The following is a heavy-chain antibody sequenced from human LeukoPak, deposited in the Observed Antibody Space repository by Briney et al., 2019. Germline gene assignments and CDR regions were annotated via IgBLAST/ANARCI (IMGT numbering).Heavy chain of an antibody. CDR3: ARDQYYDSKGWFDP. V-gene: IGHV1-69*05. CDR1: GGAFSSHA. Sequence: SVKVSCKASGGAFSSHAFTWVRQAPGQGLEWMGGIIPIFGTANYAQKLQGRVTMTTDTSTSTAYMELRSLRSDDTAMYYCARDQYYDSKGWFDPWGQGTLVTVSS. CDR2: IIPIFGTA. D-gene: IGHD3-22*01. J-gene: IGHJ5*02.